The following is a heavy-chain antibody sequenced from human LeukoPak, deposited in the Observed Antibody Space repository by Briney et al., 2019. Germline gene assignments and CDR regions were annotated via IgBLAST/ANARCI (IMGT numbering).Heavy chain of an antibody. J-gene: IGHJ4*02. CDR2: INSDGTIT. V-gene: IGHV3-74*01. Sequence: PGGSLRLSCADSGFTFGNYWMHWVRQAPGKGLVWVSRINSDGTITSYADSVKGRFTISRDNAKNTLYLQMNSLRAEDTAVYYCARGTLGYHYDTSGYHDYWGQGTLVTVSS. D-gene: IGHD3-22*01. CDR3: ARGTLGYHYDTSGYHDY. CDR1: GFTFGNYW.